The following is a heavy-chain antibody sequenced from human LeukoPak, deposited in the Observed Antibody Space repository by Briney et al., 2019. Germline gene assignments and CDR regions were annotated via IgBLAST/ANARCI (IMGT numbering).Heavy chain of an antibody. Sequence: PGGSLRLSCAASGFTFDDYGMSWVRQAPGKGLEWVSGINWNGGSTGYADSVKGRFTISRDNAKNSLYLQVNSLRAEDTALYYCARDPLGASDNSGSYYPRDYWGQGTLVTVSS. CDR3: ARDPLGASDNSGSYYPRDY. CDR1: GFTFDDYG. V-gene: IGHV3-20*04. J-gene: IGHJ4*02. D-gene: IGHD1-26*01. CDR2: INWNGGST.